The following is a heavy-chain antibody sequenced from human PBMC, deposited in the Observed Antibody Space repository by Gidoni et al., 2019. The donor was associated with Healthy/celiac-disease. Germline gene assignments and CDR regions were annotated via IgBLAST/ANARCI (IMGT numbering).Heavy chain of an antibody. J-gene: IGHJ4*02. CDR1: GFTFSSYA. V-gene: IGHV3-23*04. CDR2: ISGSGGST. D-gene: IGHD4-17*01. CDR3: AKDPVLDDYGDYVFDY. Sequence: EVQLVESGGGLVQPGGSLSLSCEASGFTFSSYAMSWVRQAPGKGLEWVSAISGSGGSTYYADSVKGRFTISRDNSKNTLYLQMNSLRAEDTAVYYCAKDPVLDDYGDYVFDYWGQGTLVTVSS.